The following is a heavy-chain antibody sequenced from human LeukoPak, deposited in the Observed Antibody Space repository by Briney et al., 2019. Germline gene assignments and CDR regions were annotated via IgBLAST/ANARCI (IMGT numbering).Heavy chain of an antibody. CDR3: ARRSRRYYYYGMDV. J-gene: IGHJ6*02. Sequence: SQTLSLTCTVSGGSISRGGYYWSWIRQHPGKGLKWIGYIYNSRGTNYNPSLKSRVTISVDTSKNQFSLKLSSVTAADTAVYYCARRSRRYYYYGMDVWGQGTTVTVSS. CDR1: GGSISRGGYY. V-gene: IGHV4-30-4*01. CDR2: IYNSRGT.